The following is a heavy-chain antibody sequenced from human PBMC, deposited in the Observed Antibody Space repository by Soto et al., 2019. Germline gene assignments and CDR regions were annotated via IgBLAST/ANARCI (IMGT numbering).Heavy chain of an antibody. V-gene: IGHV3-48*02. Sequence: GGSLRLSCAASGFTFDTYSMNWVRQAPGKGLEWVSYISSISSNIYYADSVKGRFTISRDNAKNSLYLQMNSLRDEDTAVYYCAREIDYYDSSGYYTSVHHAFDIWGQGTMVTVSS. CDR2: ISSISSNI. CDR3: AREIDYYDSSGYYTSVHHAFDI. CDR1: GFTFDTYS. D-gene: IGHD3-22*01. J-gene: IGHJ3*02.